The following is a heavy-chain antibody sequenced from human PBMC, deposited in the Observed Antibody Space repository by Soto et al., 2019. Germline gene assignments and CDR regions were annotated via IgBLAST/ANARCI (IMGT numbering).Heavy chain of an antibody. J-gene: IGHJ4*02. CDR1: GFTFSSYA. Sequence: EVQLLESGGGFVQPGGSLRLSCAASGFTFSSYAMSWVRQAPGKGLEWVSSITGSVGSTNYADSVKGRFTISRDNSKNTLYLQMNSLRAEDTAVYHCANGVLLYFGDHTPFDYWGQGTLVTVSS. CDR3: ANGVLLYFGDHTPFDY. D-gene: IGHD3-10*01. CDR2: ITGSVGST. V-gene: IGHV3-23*01.